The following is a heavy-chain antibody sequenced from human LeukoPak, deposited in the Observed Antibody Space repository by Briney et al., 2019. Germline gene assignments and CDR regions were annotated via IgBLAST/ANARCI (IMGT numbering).Heavy chain of an antibody. V-gene: IGHV3-74*01. CDR2: ISGDGSST. J-gene: IGHJ4*02. CDR3: ARELPFDY. CDR1: GFTFSSYW. Sequence: AGSLRLSCAASGFTFSSYWMHWLPHTPGKGLVWVSRISGDGSSTTYAESVKGRFTISRENAKNTLYLEMNSLRAEDTAVYYCARELPFDYWGQGTLVTAPS.